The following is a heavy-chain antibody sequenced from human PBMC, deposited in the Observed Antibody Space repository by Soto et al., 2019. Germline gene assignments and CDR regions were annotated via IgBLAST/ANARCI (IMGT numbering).Heavy chain of an antibody. CDR1: GASISSYNY. CDR3: ARHQSHSSSYVDP. CDR2: IYYSGST. V-gene: IGHV4-39*01. Sequence: SETLSLTCNVSGASISSYNYWGWFRQPPGKGLEWIGSIYYSGSTYYNPSLKSRVTISVDTSKNQFSLKLSSVTAADTAVHYCARHQSHSSSYVDPWGQGTLVTVSS. J-gene: IGHJ5*02. D-gene: IGHD6-13*01.